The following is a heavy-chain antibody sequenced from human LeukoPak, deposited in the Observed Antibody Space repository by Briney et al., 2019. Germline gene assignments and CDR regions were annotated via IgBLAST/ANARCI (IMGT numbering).Heavy chain of an antibody. J-gene: IGHJ5*02. CDR2: TYYSGST. CDR3: ARLPGGYGDYLNWFDP. V-gene: IGHV4-59*01. CDR1: GGSFSGYY. Sequence: SETLSLTCAVYGGSFSGYYWGWIRQPPGKGLEWIGYTYYSGSTNYDPSLKSRVTISVDTSKNQFSLKLSSVTAADTAVYYCARLPGGYGDYLNWFDPWGQGTLVTVSS. D-gene: IGHD4-17*01.